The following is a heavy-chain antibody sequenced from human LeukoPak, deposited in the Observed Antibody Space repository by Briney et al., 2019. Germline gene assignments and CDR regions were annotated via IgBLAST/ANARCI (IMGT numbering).Heavy chain of an antibody. D-gene: IGHD1-26*01. CDR2: IYTSGST. CDR1: GGSISSYY. Sequence: PSETLSLTCTVSGGSISSYYWSWIRQPPGKGLEWIGYIYTSGSTNYNPSLKSRVTISVDTPKNQFSLKLSSVTAADTAVYYCARQVVGAYSYFDYWGQGTLVTVSS. CDR3: ARQVVGAYSYFDY. J-gene: IGHJ4*02. V-gene: IGHV4-4*09.